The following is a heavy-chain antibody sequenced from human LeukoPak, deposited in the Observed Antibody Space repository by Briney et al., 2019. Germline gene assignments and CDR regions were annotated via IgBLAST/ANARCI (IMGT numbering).Heavy chain of an antibody. Sequence: PSETLSLTCTVSGGSISSDGYYWSWIRQPPGKGLEWIGHIYHSGSTYYNPSLKSRVTISVDRSKNQFSLRLSSVTAADTAVYYCGARRTFDIWGQGTMVIVSS. CDR2: IYHSGST. J-gene: IGHJ3*02. D-gene: IGHD6-6*01. CDR3: GARRTFDI. V-gene: IGHV4-30-2*01. CDR1: GGSISSDGYY.